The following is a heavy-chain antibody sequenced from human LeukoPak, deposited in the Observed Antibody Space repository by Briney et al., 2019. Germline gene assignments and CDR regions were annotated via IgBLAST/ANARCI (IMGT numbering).Heavy chain of an antibody. V-gene: IGHV1-46*01. CDR3: ARVLPGGLGYYFDY. J-gene: IGHJ4*02. D-gene: IGHD3-10*01. Sequence: GASVKVSCKASGYTFTSYGISWVRQAPGQGLEWMGIINPSGGSTSYAQKFQGRVTMTRDTSTSTVYMELSSLRSEDTAVYYCARVLPGGLGYYFDYWGQGTLVTVSS. CDR1: GYTFTSYG. CDR2: INPSGGST.